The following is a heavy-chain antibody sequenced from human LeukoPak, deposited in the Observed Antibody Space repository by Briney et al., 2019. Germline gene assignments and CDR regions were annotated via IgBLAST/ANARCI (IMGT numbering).Heavy chain of an antibody. D-gene: IGHD2-21*01. Sequence: PSETLSLTCTVSGGSISSSSYYWGWIRQPPGKGLEWIGSIYYSGSTYYNPSLKSRVTISVDTSKNQFSLKLSSVTAADTAVYYCARCTDGEEAFDIWGQGTMVTVSS. CDR1: GGSISSSSYY. J-gene: IGHJ3*02. CDR2: IYYSGST. V-gene: IGHV4-39*01. CDR3: ARCTDGEEAFDI.